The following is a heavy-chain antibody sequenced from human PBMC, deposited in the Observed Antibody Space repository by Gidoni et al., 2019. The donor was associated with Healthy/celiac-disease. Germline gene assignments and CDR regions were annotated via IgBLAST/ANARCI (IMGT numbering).Heavy chain of an antibody. CDR1: GGSISSSSYY. J-gene: IGHJ4*02. CDR2: IYYSGST. V-gene: IGHV4-39*01. D-gene: IGHD3-22*01. CDR3: ASPSMIVGVALTR. Sequence: QLQLQESGPGLVKPSETLSLTCTVSGGSISSSSYYWGWIRQPPGKGLEWIGSIYYSGSTYYNPSLKSRVTISVDTSKNQFSLKLSSVTAADTAVYYCASPSMIVGVALTRWGQGTLVTVSS.